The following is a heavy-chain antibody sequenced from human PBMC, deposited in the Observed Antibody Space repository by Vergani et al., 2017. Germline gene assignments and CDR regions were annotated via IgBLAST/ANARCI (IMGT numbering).Heavy chain of an antibody. Sequence: EVQLLESGGDLVQPGGSLRLSCAASGFTFIMHAMSWVRQAPGKGLECVSTLSSSDRRTHYADSVKGLFSISRDNYKNALFLHMNSLRPEDTAVYYCAKVDRSEVAGTFGAFDIWGQGTMVTVSS. CDR3: AKVDRSEVAGTFGAFDI. J-gene: IGHJ3*02. V-gene: IGHV3-23*01. CDR2: LSSSDRRT. D-gene: IGHD6-19*01. CDR1: GFTFIMHA.